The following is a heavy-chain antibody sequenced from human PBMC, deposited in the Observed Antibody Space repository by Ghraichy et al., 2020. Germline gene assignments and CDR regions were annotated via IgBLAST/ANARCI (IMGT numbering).Heavy chain of an antibody. V-gene: IGHV4-39*07. D-gene: IGHD3-22*01. CDR2: IYYSGST. Sequence: SETLSLTCTVSGGSISSSSYYWGWIRQPPGKGLEWIGSIYYSGSTYYNPSLKSRVTISVDTSKNQFSLKLSSVTAADTAVYYCARHITDYYDSSGYYFPDAFDIWGQGTMVTVSS. CDR1: GGSISSSSYY. J-gene: IGHJ3*02. CDR3: ARHITDYYDSSGYYFPDAFDI.